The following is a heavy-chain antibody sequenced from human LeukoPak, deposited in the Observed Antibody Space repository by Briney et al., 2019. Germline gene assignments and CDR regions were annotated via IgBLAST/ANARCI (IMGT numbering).Heavy chain of an antibody. V-gene: IGHV4-39*01. Sequence: SETLSLTCTVSGGSISSSTFHWGWIRQAPGKGLEWIGSSYNSGSTWYNPSLKSRVTISVDTSKNQFSLKLSSVTAADTAVYYCARHSTGETASDLWGRGTLVTVSS. CDR1: GGSISSSTFH. J-gene: IGHJ2*01. CDR2: SYNSGST. D-gene: IGHD7-27*01. CDR3: ARHSTGETASDL.